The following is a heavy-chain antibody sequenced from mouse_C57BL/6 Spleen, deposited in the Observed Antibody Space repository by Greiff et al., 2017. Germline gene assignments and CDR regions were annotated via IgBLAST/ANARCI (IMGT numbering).Heavy chain of an antibody. Sequence: EVMLVESGGGLVKPGGSLKLSCAASGFTFSDYGMHWVRQAPEKGLEWVAYISSGSSTIYYADTVKGRFTISRDNAKNTLFLQMTSLRSEDTAMYYCATSPLYYYGSSPYAMDYWGQGTSVTVSS. CDR1: GFTFSDYG. V-gene: IGHV5-17*01. J-gene: IGHJ4*01. CDR2: ISSGSSTI. D-gene: IGHD1-1*01. CDR3: ATSPLYYYGSSPYAMDY.